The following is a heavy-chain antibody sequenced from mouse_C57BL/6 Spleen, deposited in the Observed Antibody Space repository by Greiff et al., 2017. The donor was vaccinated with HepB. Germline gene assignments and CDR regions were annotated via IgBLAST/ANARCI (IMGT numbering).Heavy chain of an antibody. J-gene: IGHJ4*01. CDR1: GYAFSSSW. CDR2: IYPGDGDT. D-gene: IGHD1-1*01. CDR3: ARDYYGRYYAMDY. V-gene: IGHV1-82*01. Sequence: VHLVESGPELVKPGASVKISCKASGYAFSSSWMNWVKQRPGKGLEWIGRIYPGDGDTNYNGKFKGKATLTADKSSSTAYMQLSSLTSEDSAVYFCARDYYGRYYAMDYWGQGTSVTVSS.